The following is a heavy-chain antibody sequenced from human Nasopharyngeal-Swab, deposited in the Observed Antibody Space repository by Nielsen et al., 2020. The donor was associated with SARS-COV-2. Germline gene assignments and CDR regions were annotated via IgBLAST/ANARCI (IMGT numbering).Heavy chain of an antibody. CDR2: ISGSGGST. Sequence: GGSLRLSCAASGFTFSSYAMSWVRQAPGKGLDWVSAISGSGGSTYYADSVKGRFTISRDNSKNTLYLQMNSLRAEDTAVYYCARDPPATTVTTGDYWGQGTLVTVSS. D-gene: IGHD4-17*01. V-gene: IGHV3-23*01. CDR1: GFTFSSYA. J-gene: IGHJ4*02. CDR3: ARDPPATTVTTGDY.